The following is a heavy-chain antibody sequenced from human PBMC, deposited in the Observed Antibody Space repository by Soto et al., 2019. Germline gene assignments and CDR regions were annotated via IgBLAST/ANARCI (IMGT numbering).Heavy chain of an antibody. CDR2: ITTSGGST. D-gene: IGHD2-21*01. CDR1: GFTFNNYA. J-gene: IGHJ6*02. CDR3: ARDLRVKDWPYFYYAMDV. V-gene: IGHV3-23*01. Sequence: EVQMLESGGGLGEPGGSLRLSCAASGFTFNNYALSWVRQAPGKGLEWVSCITTSGGSTYYAGSVRGRFTVSRDNSKNTLYLQMDSLRAEDTAIYYCARDLRVKDWPYFYYAMDVWGQGTTVTVSS.